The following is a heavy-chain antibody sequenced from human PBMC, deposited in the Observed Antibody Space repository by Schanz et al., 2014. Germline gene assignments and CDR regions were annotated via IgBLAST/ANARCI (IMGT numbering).Heavy chain of an antibody. J-gene: IGHJ6*02. CDR1: GDTFSKYN. D-gene: IGHD2-8*02. CDR3: TRYWCASADGFDV. V-gene: IGHV1-69*02. CDR2: IMPLRGIG. Sequence: QVQLVQSGPEVKKPGSSVKVSRQAFGDTFSKYNIMWVRQVPGQGLEWLGRIMPLRGIGNNAWKFQDRLPITAVKTMSITYMDLSSLETNSTTVEYSTRYWCASADGFDVWGQGTTVTVSS.